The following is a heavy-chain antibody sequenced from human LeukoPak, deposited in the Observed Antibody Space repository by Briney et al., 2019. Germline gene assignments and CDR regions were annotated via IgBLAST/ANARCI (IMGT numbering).Heavy chain of an antibody. Sequence: QPGGSLRLSCAASGFTFSSYWMSWVRQAPGKGLEWVANIKQDGSEKYYVDSVKGRFTISRDNAKNSLYLQVNSLRAEDTAVYYCARVPAKYYDYVWGSYLDYWGQGTLVTVSS. V-gene: IGHV3-7*01. CDR2: IKQDGSEK. J-gene: IGHJ4*02. D-gene: IGHD3-16*02. CDR1: GFTFSSYW. CDR3: ARVPAKYYDYVWGSYLDY.